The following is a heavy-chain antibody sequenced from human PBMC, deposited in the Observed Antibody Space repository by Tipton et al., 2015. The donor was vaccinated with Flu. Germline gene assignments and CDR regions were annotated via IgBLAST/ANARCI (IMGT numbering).Heavy chain of an antibody. Sequence: TLSLTCTVSGGSISSSSYYWGWIRQPPGKGLEWIESIYYSGSTYSNPSLKSRVTISVATSKNQFSLKPSSVTAADTAVYYCARDSYGSSGTGGAFDIWGQGTMVTVSS. CDR1: GGSISSSSYY. CDR2: IYYSGST. J-gene: IGHJ3*02. CDR3: ARDSYGSSGTGGAFDI. V-gene: IGHV4-39*07. D-gene: IGHD6-13*01.